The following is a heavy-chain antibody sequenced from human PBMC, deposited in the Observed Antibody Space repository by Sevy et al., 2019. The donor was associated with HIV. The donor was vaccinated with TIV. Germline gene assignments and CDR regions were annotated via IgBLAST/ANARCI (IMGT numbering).Heavy chain of an antibody. CDR3: ARSDPDHDFYY. J-gene: IGHJ4*02. CDR2: IYYSGST. Sequence: SETLSLTCTVSGGSISSSSYYWGWIRQPPGKGLEWIGSIYYSGSTYYNPSLKSRVTISVDTSKNQFSLKLSSVTAADTTVYYCARSDPDHDFYYWGQGTLVTVSS. D-gene: IGHD3-3*01. V-gene: IGHV4-39*01. CDR1: GGSISSSSYY.